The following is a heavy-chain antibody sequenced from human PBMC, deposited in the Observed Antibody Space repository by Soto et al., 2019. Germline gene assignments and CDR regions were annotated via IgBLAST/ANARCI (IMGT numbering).Heavy chain of an antibody. CDR3: VCGGNFFVY. CDR1: GFTFSTYW. Sequence: EVQLVESGGGLVQPGGSLRLSCAASGFTFSTYWMTWVRQPPGKGLEWVANMDQDGSETYYVDSVRGRFTVSRDNAKNSLYSPMNSLRVEDTAVYYCVCGGNFFVYWGQGTLVTVSP. V-gene: IGHV3-7*03. D-gene: IGHD3-16*01. J-gene: IGHJ4*02. CDR2: MDQDGSET.